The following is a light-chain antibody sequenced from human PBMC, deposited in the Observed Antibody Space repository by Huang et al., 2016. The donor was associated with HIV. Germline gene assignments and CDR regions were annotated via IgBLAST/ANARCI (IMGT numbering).Light chain of an antibody. CDR2: WAA. CDR3: QQYYNTPIT. CDR1: QSVLYGYDKNNY. Sequence: DIVMTQSPDSLAVSLGERATIDCKSSQSVLYGYDKNNYLAWYQQKTGQPPKLLIYWAATRESGVPDRFSGSGSGTDFTLTISSLQAEDVAVYYCQQYYNTPITFGQGTRLEI. J-gene: IGKJ5*01. V-gene: IGKV4-1*01.